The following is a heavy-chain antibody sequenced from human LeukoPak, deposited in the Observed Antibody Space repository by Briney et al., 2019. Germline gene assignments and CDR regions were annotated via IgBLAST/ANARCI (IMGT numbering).Heavy chain of an antibody. Sequence: PSETLSLTCTVSGVSIFSYYWNWIRQPPGKGLEWIGYIYYSGSTNYNPSLKSRVTISVDTSKNQFSLKLSSVTAADTAVYYCATTDTAMGHDYWGQGTLVTVSS. J-gene: IGHJ4*02. D-gene: IGHD5-18*01. CDR1: GVSIFSYY. V-gene: IGHV4-59*01. CDR3: ATTDTAMGHDY. CDR2: IYYSGST.